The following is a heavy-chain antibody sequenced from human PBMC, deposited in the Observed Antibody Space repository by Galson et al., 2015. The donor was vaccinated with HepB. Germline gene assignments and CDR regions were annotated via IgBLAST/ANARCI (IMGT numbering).Heavy chain of an antibody. Sequence: SLRLSCAASGFTFSSYAMSWVRQAPGKGLEWVSAISGSGGSTYYADSVKGRFTIARDNSKNTLYLQMNSLRAEDTAVYYCAKVPVDSSGYYFDYWGQGPLVTVSS. V-gene: IGHV3-23*01. CDR3: AKVPVDSSGYYFDY. CDR1: GFTFSSYA. D-gene: IGHD3-22*01. CDR2: ISGSGGST. J-gene: IGHJ4*02.